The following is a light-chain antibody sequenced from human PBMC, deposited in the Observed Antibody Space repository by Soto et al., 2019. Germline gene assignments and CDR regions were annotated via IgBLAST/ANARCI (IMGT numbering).Light chain of an antibody. V-gene: IGLV1-51*01. Sequence: QSFLTQPPSVSATPGRKVTISCSGSDSNLGRNCVSWYQQLPGTAPRLLIYDNVYRFSGIPARFSASKSGTSATLGIAGLQPGDEGDYYCGSWDNNLRAYVFGTGTKVTVL. CDR3: GSWDNNLRAYV. CDR1: DSNLGRNC. J-gene: IGLJ1*01. CDR2: DNV.